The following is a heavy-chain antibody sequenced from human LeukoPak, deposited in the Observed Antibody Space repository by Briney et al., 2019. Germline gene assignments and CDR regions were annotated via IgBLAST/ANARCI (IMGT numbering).Heavy chain of an antibody. J-gene: IGHJ4*02. CDR3: ARASSWYALGY. CDR1: GGSINSPFS. D-gene: IGHD6-13*01. CDR2: IYHSGNS. Sequence: SETLSLTCAVSGGSINSPFSWCWVRQPPGKGLEWIGKIYHSGNSNYNPSLKSRVTISIDKSKNQFSLKLSSVTAADTAVYYCARASSWYALGYWGQGTLVTVSS. V-gene: IGHV4-4*02.